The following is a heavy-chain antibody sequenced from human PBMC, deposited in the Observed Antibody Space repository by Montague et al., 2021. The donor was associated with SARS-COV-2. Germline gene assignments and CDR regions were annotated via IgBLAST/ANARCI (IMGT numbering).Heavy chain of an antibody. CDR3: ARDSGITIFGVVIIPDAFDI. CDR1: GGSISSGGYY. Sequence: TLSLTCTVSGGSISSGGYYWSWIRQHPGKGLEWIGYIYYSGSTYYNPSLKSRVTISVDTSKNQFSLKLSSVTAADTAVYYCARDSGITIFGVVIIPDAFDIWGQGTMVTVSS. CDR2: IYYSGST. D-gene: IGHD3-3*01. V-gene: IGHV4-31*03. J-gene: IGHJ3*02.